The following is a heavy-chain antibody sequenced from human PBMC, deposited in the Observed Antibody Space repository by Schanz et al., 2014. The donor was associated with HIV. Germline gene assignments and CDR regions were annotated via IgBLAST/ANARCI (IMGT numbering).Heavy chain of an antibody. V-gene: IGHV1-18*01. Sequence: QVQLVQSGAEVKRPGASVTVSCKTSGYTFSHYVVSWVRQAPGQGLEWMGWISPSNGNTNYAQKFQGRVTMTTDTSTSTAYMDLRSLRSDDTAVYYCAREKTTLNWFDPWGQGTLVTVSS. J-gene: IGHJ5*02. CDR2: ISPSNGNT. CDR1: GYTFSHYV. CDR3: AREKTTLNWFDP.